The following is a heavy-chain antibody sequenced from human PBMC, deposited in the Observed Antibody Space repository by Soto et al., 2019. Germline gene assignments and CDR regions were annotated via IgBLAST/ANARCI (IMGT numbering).Heavy chain of an antibody. CDR2: INPSGGST. J-gene: IGHJ6*02. D-gene: IGHD3-10*01. CDR1: GYTFTSYY. Sequence: QVQLVQSGAEVKKPGASVKVSCKASGYTFTSYYMHWVRQAPGQGLEWMGIINPSGGSTSYAQKFQGRVTMTRDTSTSTVYMELSSLRSEDTAVYYCARRPMVRGYYYYYYGMDVWGQGTTVTVSS. V-gene: IGHV1-46*01. CDR3: ARRPMVRGYYYYYYGMDV.